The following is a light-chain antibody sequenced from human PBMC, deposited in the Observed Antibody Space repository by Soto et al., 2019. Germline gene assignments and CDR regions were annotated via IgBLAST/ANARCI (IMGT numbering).Light chain of an antibody. V-gene: IGLV2-18*02. CDR3: CSYTSTSTLV. Sequence: QSALTQPPSLSGSPGQSVTISCTGTSSDIGRFNRVSWYQQPPGAAPKLIIYGVTNRPSGVPDRFSGSRSGNTASLTISGLQAEDEADYFCCSYTSTSTLVFGGGTKLTVL. CDR2: GVT. J-gene: IGLJ2*01. CDR1: SSDIGRFNR.